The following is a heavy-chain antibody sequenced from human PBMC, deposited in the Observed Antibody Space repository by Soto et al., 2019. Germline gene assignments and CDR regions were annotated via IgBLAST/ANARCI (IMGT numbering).Heavy chain of an antibody. J-gene: IGHJ6*02. CDR3: ARDSADRCSGGSCYWDYYGMDV. Sequence: GSLRLSCAASGFTFSSYTMHWVRQTPGKGLERVAVISYDGSDKYYADSVKGRFTISRDNSKNTLYLQMKSLRSDDTAVYYCARDSADRCSGGSCYWDYYGMDVWGQGTTVTVS. D-gene: IGHD2-15*01. V-gene: IGHV3-30*04. CDR2: ISYDGSDK. CDR1: GFTFSSYT.